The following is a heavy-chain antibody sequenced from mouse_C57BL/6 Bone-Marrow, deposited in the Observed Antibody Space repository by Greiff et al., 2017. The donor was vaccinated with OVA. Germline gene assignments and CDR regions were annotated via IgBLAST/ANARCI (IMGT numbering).Heavy chain of an antibody. V-gene: IGHV7-1*01. CDR2: SRHKANDYTT. Sequence: EVNVVESGGGLVQSGRSLRLSCATSGFTFSDFYMEWVRQAPGQGLEWIAASRHKANDYTTEYSAPVKGRFIVSRDTPQIILYLQTYAPRAEHTAIYYCARDAPDSSTYVWFAYWGQRTLVTVSA. D-gene: IGHD3-2*02. CDR3: ARDAPDSSTYVWFAY. CDR1: GFTFSDFY. J-gene: IGHJ3*01.